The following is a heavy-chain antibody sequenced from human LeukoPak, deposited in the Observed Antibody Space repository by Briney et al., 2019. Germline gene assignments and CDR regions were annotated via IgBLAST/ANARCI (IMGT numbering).Heavy chain of an antibody. CDR1: GYTFTSYG. V-gene: IGHV1-18*01. CDR2: ISAYNGNT. Sequence: ASVKVSCKASGYTFTSYGISWVRQAPGQGLEWMGWISAYNGNTNYAQKLQGRVTMTTDTSTSTAYMELRSLRSVDTAVYYCARVGYCTNGVCYTNYYYYGMDVWGQGTTVTVSS. J-gene: IGHJ6*02. D-gene: IGHD2-8*01. CDR3: ARVGYCTNGVCYTNYYYYGMDV.